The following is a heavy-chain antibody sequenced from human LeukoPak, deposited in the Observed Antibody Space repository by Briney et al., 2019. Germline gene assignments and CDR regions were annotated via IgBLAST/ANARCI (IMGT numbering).Heavy chain of an antibody. CDR1: GFTFSDYY. V-gene: IGHV3-11*03. CDR2: ISSSSSYT. J-gene: IGHJ4*02. D-gene: IGHD3-22*01. Sequence: GGSLRLSCAASGFTFSDYYMSWIRQAPGKGLEGVSYISSSSSYTNYADSVKGRFTISRDNAKNSLYLQMNSLRAEDTAVYYCARSSFYDSSGYSPYWGQGTLVTVSS. CDR3: ARSSFYDSSGYSPY.